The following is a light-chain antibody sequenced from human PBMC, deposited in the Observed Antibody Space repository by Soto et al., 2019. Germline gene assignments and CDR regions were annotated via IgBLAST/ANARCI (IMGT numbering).Light chain of an antibody. V-gene: IGLV4-60*02. Sequence: QSVLTQSSSASASLGSSVELTCTLSSGHSHYIIAWHQQQPGKAPRYLMKLEGGGKYSKGSGVPDRFSGSSSGADRYLTISNLQFEDEADYYCETWDSSLGVFGGGTKLTVL. J-gene: IGLJ3*02. CDR1: SGHSHYI. CDR3: ETWDSSLGV. CDR2: LEGGGKY.